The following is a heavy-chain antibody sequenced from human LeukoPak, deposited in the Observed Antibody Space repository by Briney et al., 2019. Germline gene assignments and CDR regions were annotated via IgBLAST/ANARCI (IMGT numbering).Heavy chain of an antibody. Sequence: SETLSLTCAVYGGSFGGYYWSWIRQPPGKGLEWIGEINHSGSTNYNPSLKSRVTISVDTSKNQFSLKLSSVTAADTAVYYCARGRRLVYCSSTSCYVHFDYWGQGTLVTVSS. D-gene: IGHD2-2*01. CDR3: ARGRRLVYCSSTSCYVHFDY. CDR1: GGSFGGYY. V-gene: IGHV4-34*01. CDR2: INHSGST. J-gene: IGHJ4*02.